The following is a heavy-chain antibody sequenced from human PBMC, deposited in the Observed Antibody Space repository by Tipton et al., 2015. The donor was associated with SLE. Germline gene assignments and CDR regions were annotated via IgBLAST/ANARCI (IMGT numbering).Heavy chain of an antibody. CDR1: GFTFSSYE. CDR2: NYYSGST. V-gene: IGHV4-59*12. Sequence: LRLSCAASGFTFSSYEMNWVRQAPGKGLEWIGYNYYSGSTNYNPSLKSRVTISVDTSKNQFSLKLSSVTAADTAVYYCARDSPQRTWYFDLWGRGTLVTVSS. CDR3: ARDSPQRTWYFDL. J-gene: IGHJ2*01.